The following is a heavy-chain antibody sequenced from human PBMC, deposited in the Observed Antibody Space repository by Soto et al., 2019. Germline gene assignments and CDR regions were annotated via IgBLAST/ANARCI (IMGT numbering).Heavy chain of an antibody. D-gene: IGHD4-4*01. V-gene: IGHV3-23*01. Sequence: GGSLRLSCAASGFTFSSYAMSWVRQAPGKGLEWVSAISGSGGSTYYADSVKGRFTISRDNAKNSLYLQMNSLRAEDTAVYYCARDRPDSNYHYYGMDVWGQGTTVTVSS. CDR1: GFTFSSYA. CDR3: ARDRPDSNYHYYGMDV. J-gene: IGHJ6*02. CDR2: ISGSGGST.